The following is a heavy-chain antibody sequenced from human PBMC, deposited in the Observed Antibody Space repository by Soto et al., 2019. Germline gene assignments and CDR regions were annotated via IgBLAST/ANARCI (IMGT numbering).Heavy chain of an antibody. D-gene: IGHD5-12*01. V-gene: IGHV4-31*03. CDR3: ARLRRDGYIYFDY. CDR1: GGSIRSGGYY. CDR2: IYYSGST. Sequence: PSETLSLTCTVSGGSIRSGGYYWSWIRQHPGKGLEWIGYIYYSGSTYYNPSLKSRVTISVDTSKNQFSLKLSSVTAADTAVYYCARLRRDGYIYFDYWGQGTLVTVSS. J-gene: IGHJ4*02.